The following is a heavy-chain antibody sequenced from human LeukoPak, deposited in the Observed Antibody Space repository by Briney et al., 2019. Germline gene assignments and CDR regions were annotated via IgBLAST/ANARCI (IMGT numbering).Heavy chain of an antibody. CDR3: TTHYGSGSVDAFDI. J-gene: IGHJ3*02. V-gene: IGHV3-15*01. CDR1: GFTFSNAW. Sequence: GGSLRLSCAASGFTFSNAWKSWVRQAPGKGLEWVGRIKSKTDGGTTDYAAPVKGRFTISRDDSKNTLYLQMNSLKTEDTAVYYCTTHYGSGSVDAFDIWGQGTMVTVSS. D-gene: IGHD3-10*01. CDR2: IKSKTDGGTT.